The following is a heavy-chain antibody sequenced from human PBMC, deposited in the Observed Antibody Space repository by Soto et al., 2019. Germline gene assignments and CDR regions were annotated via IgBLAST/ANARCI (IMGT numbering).Heavy chain of an antibody. V-gene: IGHV3-21*01. CDR1: GFTFSSYS. J-gene: IGHJ4*02. Sequence: GGSLRLSCAASGFTFSSYSMNWVRQAPGKGLEWVSSISSSSSYIYYADSVKGRFTISRDNAKNALYLQMNSLRAEDTAVYYCARDPTYFYDSSGYYDYWGQGTLVTVSS. CDR3: ARDPTYFYDSSGYYDY. CDR2: ISSSSSYI. D-gene: IGHD3-22*01.